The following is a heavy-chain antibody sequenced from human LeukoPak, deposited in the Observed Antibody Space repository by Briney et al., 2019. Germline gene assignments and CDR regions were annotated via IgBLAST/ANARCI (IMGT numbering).Heavy chain of an antibody. CDR3: AKRDSHGSHPYYLDS. CDR2: IGGTDGST. V-gene: IGHV3-23*01. J-gene: IGHJ4*02. D-gene: IGHD3-10*01. CDR1: GFAFTNHA. Sequence: GGSLRLSCVASGFAFTNHAMTWVRQAPGKGLEWVSSIGGTDGSTYYVDSVRGRFTISRDNSKDTLYLQMNSLRVEDTATYYCAKRDSHGSHPYYLDSWGQGALVTVSS.